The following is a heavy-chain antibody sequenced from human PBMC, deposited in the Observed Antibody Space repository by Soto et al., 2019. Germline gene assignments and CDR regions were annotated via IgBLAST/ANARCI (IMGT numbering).Heavy chain of an antibody. J-gene: IGHJ4*02. CDR3: ARVFRRYSGYNSKPYYFDY. CDR1: GGSFSGYY. D-gene: IGHD5-12*01. CDR2: INHSGST. V-gene: IGHV4-34*01. Sequence: ASETLSLTCAVYGGSFSGYYWSWIRQPPGKGLEWIGEINHSGSTNYNPSLKSRVTISVDTSKNQFSLKLSSVTAADTAVYYCARVFRRYSGYNSKPYYFDYWGQGTLVTVSS.